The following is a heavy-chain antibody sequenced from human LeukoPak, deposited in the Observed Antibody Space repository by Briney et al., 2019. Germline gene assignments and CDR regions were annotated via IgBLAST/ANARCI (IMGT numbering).Heavy chain of an antibody. Sequence: GGSLRLSCAASGFTFSTYSMNWVRQAPGQGLEWVSSISSSGSYIYYADSVKCRFTISRDNAKNSLYLQMNGLRAEDTAVYYCAVYYYGSGSYADWGQGTLVTVSS. J-gene: IGHJ4*02. CDR1: GFTFSTYS. CDR3: AVYYYGSGSYAD. V-gene: IGHV3-21*01. D-gene: IGHD3-10*01. CDR2: ISSSGSYI.